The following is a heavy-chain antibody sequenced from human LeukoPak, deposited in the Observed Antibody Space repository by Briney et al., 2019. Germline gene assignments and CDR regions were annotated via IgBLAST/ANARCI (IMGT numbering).Heavy chain of an antibody. V-gene: IGHV3-9*01. D-gene: IGHD2-2*01. J-gene: IGHJ6*03. CDR1: GFTFSNFA. Sequence: GGSLRLSCAASGFTFSNFAMHWVRQAPGKGLEWVSGISWNGGSIGYADSVKGRFTISRDNAKNSLYLQMNSLRAEDTALYYCAKVAGSITYMDVWGKGTTVTVSS. CDR2: ISWNGGSI. CDR3: AKVAGSITYMDV.